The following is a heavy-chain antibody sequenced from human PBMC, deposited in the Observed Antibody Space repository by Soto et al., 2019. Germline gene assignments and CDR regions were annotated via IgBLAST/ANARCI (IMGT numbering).Heavy chain of an antibody. CDR1: GGSISSGGYS. Sequence: QLQLQESGSGLVRPSQTLSLTCAVSGGSISSGGYSWHWIRQPPGKGLEWIGYIYHSGSTLYYPYLKSRVNQSVDKSKNQFSLKLSSVTAAETAVYYCARDQLEGNWFDPWGQGTLVTVSS. V-gene: IGHV4-30-2*01. CDR3: ARDQLEGNWFDP. CDR2: IYHSGST. J-gene: IGHJ5*02. D-gene: IGHD1-1*01.